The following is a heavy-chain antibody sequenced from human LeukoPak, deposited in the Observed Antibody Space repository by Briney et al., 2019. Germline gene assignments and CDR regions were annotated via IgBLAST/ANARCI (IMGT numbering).Heavy chain of an antibody. D-gene: IGHD2-2*02. CDR1: GYTLTGYY. J-gene: IGHJ4*02. V-gene: IGHV1-2*02. CDR2: INPNSGGT. CDR3: ARGLGYCSSTSCYNEGTFDY. Sequence: ASVKVSCKASGYTLTGYYMHWVRQAPGQGLEWMGWINPNSGGTNYAQKFQGRVTMTRDTSISTAYMELSRLRSDDTAVYYCARGLGYCSSTSCYNEGTFDYWGQGTLVTVSS.